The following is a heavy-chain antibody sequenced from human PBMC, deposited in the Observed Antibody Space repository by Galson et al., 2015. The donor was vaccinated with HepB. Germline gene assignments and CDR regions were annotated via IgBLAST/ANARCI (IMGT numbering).Heavy chain of an antibody. Sequence: SLRLSCAASGFTFSSYSMNWVRQAPGKGLEWVSSISSSSSYIYYADSVKGRFTISRDNAKNSLYLQMNSLGAEDTAVYYCASPGGAWIAALEVWGQGTTVTVSS. CDR3: ASPGGAWIAALEV. CDR1: GFTFSSYS. V-gene: IGHV3-21*01. J-gene: IGHJ6*02. D-gene: IGHD5-12*01. CDR2: ISSSSSYI.